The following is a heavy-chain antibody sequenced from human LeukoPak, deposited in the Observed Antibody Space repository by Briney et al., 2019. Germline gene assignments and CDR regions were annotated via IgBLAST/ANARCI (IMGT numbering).Heavy chain of an antibody. CDR1: GYTFTSYG. Sequence: GASVKVSCKASGYTFTSYGISWVRQAPGQGLEWMGWISAYNGNTNYAQKLQGRVTMTTDTSTSTAYMELRSLRSDDTAVYYCAAAKLRYSSSWYDLDYWGQGTLVTVSS. D-gene: IGHD6-13*01. CDR3: AAAKLRYSSSWYDLDY. J-gene: IGHJ4*02. CDR2: ISAYNGNT. V-gene: IGHV1-18*01.